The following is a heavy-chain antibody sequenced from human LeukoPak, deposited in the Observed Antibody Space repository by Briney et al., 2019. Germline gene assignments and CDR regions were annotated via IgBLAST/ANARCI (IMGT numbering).Heavy chain of an antibody. J-gene: IGHJ4*02. CDR1: GFTFSSYG. CDR2: IRYDGSNK. CDR3: AKSAMVRGVIQYYFDY. Sequence: GGSLRLSCAASGFTFSSYGMHWVRQAPGKGLEWVAFIRYDGSNKYYADSVKGRFTISRDNSKNTLYLQMNSLRAEDTAVYYCAKSAMVRGVIQYYFDYWGQGTLVTVSS. D-gene: IGHD3-10*01. V-gene: IGHV3-30*02.